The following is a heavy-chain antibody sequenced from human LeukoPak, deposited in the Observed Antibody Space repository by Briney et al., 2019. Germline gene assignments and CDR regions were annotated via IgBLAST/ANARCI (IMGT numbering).Heavy chain of an antibody. CDR3: ARDGYFDL. CDR2: ISAHNGNT. J-gene: IGHJ2*01. CDR1: GYTFTTYG. Sequence: ASVTVSCTASGYTFTTYGIAWVRQAPGQGLEWMGWISAHNGNTNYAQSLQGRVTMTTDTSTNTAYMELRSLRSDDTAVYYCARDGYFDLWGRGTLVTVSS. V-gene: IGHV1-18*01.